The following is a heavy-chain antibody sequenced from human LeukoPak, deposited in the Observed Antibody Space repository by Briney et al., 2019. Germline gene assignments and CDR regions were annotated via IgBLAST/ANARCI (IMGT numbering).Heavy chain of an antibody. Sequence: SETLSLTCTVSGDSINSSSWSGIRQPPGKGLDCFGYFQYSGSTKYTPSLKSRLTISEDTSKNQISLKLSSVTAADTAVYFCARGTGYTSGWGYYYCDYWGQGTLVTVSS. V-gene: IGHV4-59*13. CDR2: FQYSGST. CDR1: GDSINSSS. D-gene: IGHD6-19*01. CDR3: ARGTGYTSGWGYYYCDY. J-gene: IGHJ4*02.